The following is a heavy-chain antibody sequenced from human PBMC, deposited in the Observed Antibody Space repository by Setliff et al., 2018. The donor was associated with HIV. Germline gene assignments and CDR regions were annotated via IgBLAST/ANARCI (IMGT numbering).Heavy chain of an antibody. D-gene: IGHD3-10*01. V-gene: IGHV1-18*01. CDR2: ISPFNLKT. CDR3: ARGGYYTSGTWFDP. Sequence: ASVKVSCKASGYIFSTYGINWVRQAPGQGLEWMGWISPFNLKTNFAQNFQGRVTLTTDTSTSTVFLELRSLRSDDTAMYYCARGGYYTSGTWFDPWGQGTLVTVSS. J-gene: IGHJ5*02. CDR1: GYIFSTYG.